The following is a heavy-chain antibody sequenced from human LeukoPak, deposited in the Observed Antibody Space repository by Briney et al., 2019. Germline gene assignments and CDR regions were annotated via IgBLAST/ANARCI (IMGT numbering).Heavy chain of an antibody. CDR2: INAGNGHT. D-gene: IGHD3-3*01. V-gene: IGHV1-3*01. Sequence: ASVKVSCKASGYTFTGYYMHWVRQAPGQRLEWMGWINAGNGHTRYSQRFQGRVTITRDTSATTAYMEVTSLRSEDTAVYYCARGIWSRTVSSYYFDYWGQGTLVTVSS. CDR1: GYTFTGYY. J-gene: IGHJ4*02. CDR3: ARGIWSRTVSSYYFDY.